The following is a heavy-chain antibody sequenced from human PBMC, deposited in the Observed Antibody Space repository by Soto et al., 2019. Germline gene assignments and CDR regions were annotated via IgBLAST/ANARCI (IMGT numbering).Heavy chain of an antibody. CDR1: GFTFSSYG. V-gene: IGHV3-30*18. J-gene: IGHJ6*02. D-gene: IGHD6-25*01. Sequence: QVQLVESGGGVVQPGRSLRLSCAASGFTFSSYGMHWVRQAPGKGLEWVAVISYDGSNKYYADSVKGRFTISRDNSKNTLYLQMNSLRAEATAVYYCAKDRRPNYYDGMDVWGQGTTVTVSS. CDR3: AKDRRPNYYDGMDV. CDR2: ISYDGSNK.